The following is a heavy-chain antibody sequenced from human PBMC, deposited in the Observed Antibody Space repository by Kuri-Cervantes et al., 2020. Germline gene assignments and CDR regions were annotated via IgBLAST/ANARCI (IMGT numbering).Heavy chain of an antibody. CDR3: ARDGAPWGYSGTLMEYYYYYMDV. Sequence: GESLKISCAASGFTFSSYAMHWVRQAPGKGLEWVAVISYDGSNKYYADSVKGRFTISRDNSKNTLYLQMNSLRSEDTAVYYCARDGAPWGYSGTLMEYYYYYMDVWGKGTTVTVSS. D-gene: IGHD5-12*01. J-gene: IGHJ6*03. CDR1: GFTFSSYA. CDR2: ISYDGSNK. V-gene: IGHV3-30*07.